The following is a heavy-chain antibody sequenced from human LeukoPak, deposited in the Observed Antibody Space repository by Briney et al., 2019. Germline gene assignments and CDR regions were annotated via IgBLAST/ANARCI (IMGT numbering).Heavy chain of an antibody. Sequence: GGSLRLSCAASGFTVSSNYMSWVRQAPGKGLEWVSIIYSGGSTFYADSVKGRFTISRDNSKNTLYLQMNSLRAEDTAVYYCAKHYSSGWSYYYYYMDVWGKGTTVTVSS. CDR2: IYSGGST. V-gene: IGHV3-53*01. CDR1: GFTVSSNY. D-gene: IGHD6-19*01. J-gene: IGHJ6*03. CDR3: AKHYSSGWSYYYYYMDV.